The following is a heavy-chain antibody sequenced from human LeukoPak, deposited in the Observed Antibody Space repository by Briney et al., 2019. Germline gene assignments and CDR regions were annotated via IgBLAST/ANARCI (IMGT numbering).Heavy chain of an antibody. V-gene: IGHV3-53*01. CDR1: GFTFSSYS. Sequence: PGGSLRLSSAASGFTFSSYSMIWVRQAPGHGLEWVSVLYSDYSTYYADCVKGPFTSSRDNSKNTRYLQMNSLRAEDTAVYYCARRMTRDYFYMDVRGKGTTVTISS. CDR3: ARRMTRDYFYMDV. CDR2: LYSDYST. J-gene: IGHJ6*03.